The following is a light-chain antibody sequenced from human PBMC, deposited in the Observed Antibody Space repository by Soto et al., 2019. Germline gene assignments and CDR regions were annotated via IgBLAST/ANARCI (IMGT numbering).Light chain of an antibody. J-gene: IGLJ3*02. V-gene: IGLV4-69*01. Sequence: QSVLTQSPSASASLGASVKLTCPLGNDPINYDIAWHQQQPQKGPRCLMKLHSDGSHIKGDGIPDRFSGSSSGAERYLTISSLQSEDEAHYYCQTWGPGIRVFGGGTKLTVL. CDR3: QTWGPGIRV. CDR2: LHSDGSH. CDR1: NDPINYD.